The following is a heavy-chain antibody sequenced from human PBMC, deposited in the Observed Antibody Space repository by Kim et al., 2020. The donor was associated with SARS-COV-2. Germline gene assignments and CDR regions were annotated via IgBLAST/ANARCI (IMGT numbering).Heavy chain of an antibody. Sequence: GGSLRLSCAASGFTFSSYSMNWVRQAPGKGLEWVSSISSSSSYIYYADSVKGRFTISRDNAKNTLYLQMNSLRAEDTAVYYCARDGIITNFGVFQLYANYYYGMDVWGQGTTVTVSS. CDR1: GFTFSSYS. V-gene: IGHV3-21*01. J-gene: IGHJ6*02. CDR2: ISSSSSYI. CDR3: ARDGIITNFGVFQLYANYYYGMDV. D-gene: IGHD3-3*01.